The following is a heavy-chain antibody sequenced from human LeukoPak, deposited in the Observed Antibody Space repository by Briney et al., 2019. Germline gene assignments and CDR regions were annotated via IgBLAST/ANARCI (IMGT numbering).Heavy chain of an antibody. CDR2: INHSGST. V-gene: IGHV4-34*01. CDR1: GGSFSGYY. Sequence: PSETLSLTCAVYGGSFSGYYWSWICQPPGKWLEWIGEINHSGSTNYNPSLKSRVTISVDTSKNQFSLKLSSVTAADTAVYYCARFPRPSGLQSGLRNYFDYWGQGTLVTVSS. J-gene: IGHJ4*02. D-gene: IGHD5-24*01. CDR3: ARFPRPSGLQSGLRNYFDY.